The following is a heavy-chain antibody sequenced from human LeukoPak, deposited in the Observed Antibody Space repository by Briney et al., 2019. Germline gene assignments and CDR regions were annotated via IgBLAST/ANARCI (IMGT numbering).Heavy chain of an antibody. V-gene: IGHV3-30-3*01. CDR2: ILYDGSNK. D-gene: IGHD4-17*01. CDR3: ARALRDYRDYVAYFDY. J-gene: IGHJ4*02. Sequence: GGSLRLSCAASGFTFSNYAMHWVRQAPGKGLEWVAVILYDGSNKYYADSVKGRITISRDNSKNTLLLQMNSLRTEDTAVYYCARALRDYRDYVAYFDYWGQGNLVTVSS. CDR1: GFTFSNYA.